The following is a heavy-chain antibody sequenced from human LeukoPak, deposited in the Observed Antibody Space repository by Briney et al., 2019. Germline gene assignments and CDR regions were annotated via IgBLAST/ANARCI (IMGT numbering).Heavy chain of an antibody. CDR1: GYSFTSYW. Sequence: GESLKISCKGSGYSFTSYWIGWVRQMPGKGLEWIGIIYPGDSDTRYSPSFQGQVTISADKSISTAYLQWSSLKASDTAMYYCARRYDSSGYCLDYWGQGTLVTVSS. CDR2: IYPGDSDT. J-gene: IGHJ4*02. V-gene: IGHV5-51*01. D-gene: IGHD3-22*01. CDR3: ARRYDSSGYCLDY.